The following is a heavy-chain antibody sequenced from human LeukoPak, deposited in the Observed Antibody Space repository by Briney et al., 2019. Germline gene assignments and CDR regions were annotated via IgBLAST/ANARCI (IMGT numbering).Heavy chain of an antibody. CDR2: IQHGGST. CDR3: ARKSAADYNETDY. D-gene: IGHD3-10*01. CDR1: GDSFNNNIW. J-gene: IGHJ4*02. Sequence: SETLTLTCAVSGDSFNNNIWWTWLRQPPGEGLELIGEIQHGGSTNYKPSLKSRVTISGDKSKDQFSLKLTSMTAADTAIYYCARKSAADYNETDYWGQGDLVTVSS. V-gene: IGHV4-4*02.